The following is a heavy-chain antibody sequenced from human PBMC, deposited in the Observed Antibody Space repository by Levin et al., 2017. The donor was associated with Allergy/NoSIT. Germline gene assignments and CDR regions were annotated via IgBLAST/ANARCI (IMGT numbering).Heavy chain of an antibody. CDR2: IYYSGST. J-gene: IGHJ4*02. CDR1: GGSISSYY. CDR3: ARLRTGGSDY. V-gene: IGHV4-59*01. Sequence: PSETLSLTCTVSGGSISSYYWSWIRQPPGKGLEWIGYIYYSGSTNYNPSLKSRVTISVDTSKNQFSLKLSSVTAADTAVYYCARLRTGGSDYWGQGTLVTVSS. D-gene: IGHD1/OR15-1a*01.